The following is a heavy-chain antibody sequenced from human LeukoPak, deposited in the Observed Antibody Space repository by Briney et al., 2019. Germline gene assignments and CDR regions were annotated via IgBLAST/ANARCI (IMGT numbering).Heavy chain of an antibody. CDR3: ARDAIGYCSSTSCYGDY. D-gene: IGHD2-2*01. V-gene: IGHV3-21*01. J-gene: IGHJ4*02. CDR2: ISSSSSYI. Sequence: GGSLRFSCAASGFTFCSYSMNWVRQAPGKGLEWVSSISSSSSYIYYADSGKGRLTISRDNAKNSLYLQMNSLRAEDTAVYYCARDAIGYCSSTSCYGDYWGQGTLVTVSS. CDR1: GFTFCSYS.